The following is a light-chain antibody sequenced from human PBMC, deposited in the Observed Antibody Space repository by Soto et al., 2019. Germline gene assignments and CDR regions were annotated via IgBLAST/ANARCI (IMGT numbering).Light chain of an antibody. CDR3: SSYTSSSTLFV. CDR1: SSDVGGYNY. CDR2: EVS. V-gene: IGLV2-14*01. J-gene: IGLJ1*01. Sequence: QSVLTQPASVSGSPGQSITISCTGTSSDVGGYNYVSRYQQHPGKAPKLMIYEVSNRPSGVSNRFSGSKSGNTASLTISGLQAEDEADYYCSSYTSSSTLFVFGTGTKLTVL.